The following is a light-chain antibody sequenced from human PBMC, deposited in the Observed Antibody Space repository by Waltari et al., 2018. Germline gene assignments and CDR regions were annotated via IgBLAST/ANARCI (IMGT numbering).Light chain of an antibody. Sequence: EIVMTQSPATLSVSPGERVTLSCRASQSITYNLAWYQQKPGQAPRLLIYGASTRATGTPTRFSGSGSGTEFTLTINSLQSEDVAVYYCQQYNDWPPWTFGQGTKVEIK. V-gene: IGKV3D-15*01. CDR1: QSITYN. CDR2: GAS. J-gene: IGKJ1*01. CDR3: QQYNDWPPWT.